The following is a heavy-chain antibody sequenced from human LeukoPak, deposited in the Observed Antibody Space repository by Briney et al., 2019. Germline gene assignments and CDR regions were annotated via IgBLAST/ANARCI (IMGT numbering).Heavy chain of an antibody. V-gene: IGHV4-59*01. CDR3: ARDHYDSSGYSPYWYFDL. CDR2: TYYSGST. J-gene: IGHJ2*01. Sequence: TSGTLSLTCTVSGGSISSYYWSWIRQPPGKGLEWIGFTYYSGSTNYNPSLKSRVTISVDTSKNQFSLKLSSVTAADTAVYYCARDHYDSSGYSPYWYFDLWGRGTLVTVSS. D-gene: IGHD3-22*01. CDR1: GGSISSYY.